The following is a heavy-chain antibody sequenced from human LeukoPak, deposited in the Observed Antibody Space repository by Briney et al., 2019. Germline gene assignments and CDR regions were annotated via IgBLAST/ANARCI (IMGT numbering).Heavy chain of an antibody. V-gene: IGHV1-18*01. CDR3: ARVEDLGGIYDFWSGSDY. J-gene: IGHJ4*02. CDR2: ISAYNGNT. D-gene: IGHD3-3*01. CDR1: GYTFTSYG. Sequence: ASVKVSCKASGYTFTSYGISWVRQAPGQGLEWMGWISAYNGNTNYAQKLQGRVTMTTDTSTSTAYMELRSLRSDDTAVYYCARVEDLGGIYDFWSGSDYWGQGTLVTVSS.